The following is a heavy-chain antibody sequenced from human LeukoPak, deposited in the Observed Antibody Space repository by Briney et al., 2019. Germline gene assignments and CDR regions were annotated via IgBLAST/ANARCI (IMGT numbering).Heavy chain of an antibody. J-gene: IGHJ4*02. CDR3: ARAALGCAMVRGVICYFDY. CDR2: INHSGST. V-gene: IGHV4-34*01. D-gene: IGHD3-10*01. CDR1: GGSFSGYY. Sequence: PSETLSLTCAVYGGSFSGYYWSWIRQPPGKGLEWIGEINHSGSTNYNPSLKSRVTISADTSKNQFSLKLSSVTAADTAVYYCARAALGCAMVRGVICYFDYWGQGTLVTVSS.